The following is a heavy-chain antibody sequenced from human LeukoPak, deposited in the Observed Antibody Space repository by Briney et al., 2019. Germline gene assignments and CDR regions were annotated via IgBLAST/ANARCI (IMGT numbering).Heavy chain of an antibody. V-gene: IGHV3-23*01. CDR2: ISGSGGST. J-gene: IGHJ4*02. D-gene: IGHD2-2*01. CDR1: GFTFSSYA. Sequence: GGSLRLSCAASGFTFSSYAMSWVRQAPGKGLEWVSAISGSGGSTYYADSVKGRFTISRDNSKNTLFLQMNSLRPEDTAVYYCARDLKTAMDYFDYWGQGALVTVSS. CDR3: ARDLKTAMDYFDY.